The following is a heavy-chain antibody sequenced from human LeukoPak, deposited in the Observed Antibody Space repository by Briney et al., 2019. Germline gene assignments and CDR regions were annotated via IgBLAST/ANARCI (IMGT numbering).Heavy chain of an antibody. CDR3: AELGITMIGGV. CDR1: GFTFSRYW. J-gene: IGHJ6*04. D-gene: IGHD3-10*02. CDR2: IKQDGSEK. Sequence: HSGGSLRLSYAASGFTFSRYWMSWVRQAPGKGLEWVANIKQDGSEKYYVDSVKGRFTISRDNAKNSLYLQMNSLRAEDTAVYYCAELGITMIGGVWGKGTTVTISS. V-gene: IGHV3-7*01.